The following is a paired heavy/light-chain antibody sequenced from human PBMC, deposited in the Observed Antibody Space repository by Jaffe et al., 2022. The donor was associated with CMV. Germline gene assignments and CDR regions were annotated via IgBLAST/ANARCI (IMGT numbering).Light chain of an antibody. CDR1: QSVSSSY. CDR3: QQYGSSPQYT. J-gene: IGKJ2*01. V-gene: IGKV3-20*01. Sequence: EIVLTQSPGTLSLSPGERATLSCRASQSVSSSYLAWYQQKPGQAPRLLIYGASSRATGIPDRFSGSGSGTDFTLTISRLEPEDFAVYYCQQYGSSPQYTFGQGTKLEIK. CDR2: GAS.
Heavy chain of an antibody. CDR1: GGSISSSSYY. CDR2: IYYSGST. D-gene: IGHD2-2*01. CDR3: ASQSYAGYCSSTSCYGPLDY. J-gene: IGHJ4*02. V-gene: IGHV4-39*01. Sequence: QLQLQESGPGLVKPSETLSLTCTVSGGSISSSSYYWGWIRQPPGKGLEWIGSIYYSGSTYYNPSLKSRVTISVDTSKNQFSLKLSSVTAADTAVYYCASQSYAGYCSSTSCYGPLDYWGQGTLVTVSS.